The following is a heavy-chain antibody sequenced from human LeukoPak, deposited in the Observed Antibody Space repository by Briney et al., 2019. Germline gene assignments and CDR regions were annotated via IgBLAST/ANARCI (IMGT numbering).Heavy chain of an antibody. CDR1: GYTFTSYG. CDR2: ISAYNGNT. J-gene: IGHJ3*02. Sequence: GASVKVSCKASGYTFTSYGISWVRQAPGQGLEWMGWISAYNGNTNYAQKLQGRVTMTTDTSTSTASMELRSLRSDDTAVYYCAREGIGYWDGRDAFDIWGQGTMVTVSS. CDR3: AREGIGYWDGRDAFDI. D-gene: IGHD2-15*01. V-gene: IGHV1-18*01.